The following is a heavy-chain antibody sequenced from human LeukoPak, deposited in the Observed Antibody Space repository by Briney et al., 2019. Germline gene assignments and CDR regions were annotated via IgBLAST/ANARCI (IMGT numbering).Heavy chain of an antibody. CDR3: AKDKEGATYGYYFDY. CDR2: IRYDGSNK. CDR1: GFTFSSYG. D-gene: IGHD1-26*01. Sequence: GGSLRLSCAASGFTFSSYGMHWVRQAPGKGLEWVAFIRYDGSNKYYADSVKGRFTISRDNSKHTLYLQMNSLRAKDTAVYYCAKDKEGATYGYYFDYWGQGTLVTVSS. J-gene: IGHJ4*02. V-gene: IGHV3-30*02.